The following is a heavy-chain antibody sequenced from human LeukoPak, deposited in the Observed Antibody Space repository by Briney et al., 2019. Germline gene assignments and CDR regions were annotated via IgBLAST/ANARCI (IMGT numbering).Heavy chain of an antibody. V-gene: IGHV1-2*02. D-gene: IGHD3-22*01. CDR3: ASQVYDSSGYGLFDY. CDR1: GTPLTGSY. J-gene: IGHJ4*02. Sequence: ASVKVSCKASGTPLTGSYMHWVRQPLEKGPDGLEWINPNSGGTNYAQKFQGRVTMTRDTSISTAYMELSRLRSYDTAVYYCASQVYDSSGYGLFDYWGQGTLVTVSS. CDR2: INPNSGGT.